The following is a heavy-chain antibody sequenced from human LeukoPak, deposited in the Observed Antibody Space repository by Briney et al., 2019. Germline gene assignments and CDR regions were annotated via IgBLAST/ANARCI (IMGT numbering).Heavy chain of an antibody. Sequence: PGGSLRLSCAASGFTFSSYWMHWVRQAPGKGLVWVSRINTDGSTTDYADSVKGRFTISRDNAKNTVYLQMNSLRAEDTAVYYCARDGTAANFDYWGQGTLLTVPS. CDR3: ARDGTAANFDY. D-gene: IGHD6-13*01. J-gene: IGHJ4*02. V-gene: IGHV3-74*01. CDR1: GFTFSSYW. CDR2: INTDGSTT.